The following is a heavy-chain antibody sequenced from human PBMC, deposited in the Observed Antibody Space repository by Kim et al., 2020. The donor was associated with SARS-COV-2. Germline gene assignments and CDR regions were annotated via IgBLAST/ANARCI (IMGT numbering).Heavy chain of an antibody. D-gene: IGHD6-13*01. CDR2: ISSSGSTI. V-gene: IGHV3-48*03. J-gene: IGHJ6*02. Sequence: GGSLRLSCAASGFTFSSYEMNWVRQAPGKGLEWVSYISSSGSTIYYADSVKGRFTISRDNAKNSLYLQMNSLRAEDTAVYYCARAAAGSEMDVWGQGTTVTVSS. CDR1: GFTFSSYE. CDR3: ARAAAGSEMDV.